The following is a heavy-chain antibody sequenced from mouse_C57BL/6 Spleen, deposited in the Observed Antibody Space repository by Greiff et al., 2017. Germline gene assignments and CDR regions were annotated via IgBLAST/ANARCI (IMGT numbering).Heavy chain of an antibody. CDR2: INPGSGGT. D-gene: IGHD1-1*02. Sequence: QVQLQQSGAELVRPGTSVKVSCKASGYAFTNYLIEWVKQRPGQGLEWIGVINPGSGGTNYNKKFKGKATLTADKSSSTAYMQLSSLTSEDSAVYFCARYGSSYYWGQGTTLTVSS. CDR3: ARYGSSYY. CDR1: GYAFTNYL. J-gene: IGHJ2*01. V-gene: IGHV1-54*01.